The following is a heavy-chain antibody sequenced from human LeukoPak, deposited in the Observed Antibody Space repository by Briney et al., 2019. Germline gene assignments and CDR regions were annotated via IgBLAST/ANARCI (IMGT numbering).Heavy chain of an antibody. CDR2: INQDGSEK. V-gene: IGHV3-7*01. CDR1: GFTSSSYW. Sequence: PGGSLRLSCAASGFTSSSYWMSWVRQAPGKGLEWVANINQDGSEKYLVDSVKGRFTTSRDKAKNSLYLQMNNLRVEDTAVYSCARDGSANYYGMDVWGQGTTVTVSS. CDR3: ARDGSANYYGMDV. J-gene: IGHJ6*02.